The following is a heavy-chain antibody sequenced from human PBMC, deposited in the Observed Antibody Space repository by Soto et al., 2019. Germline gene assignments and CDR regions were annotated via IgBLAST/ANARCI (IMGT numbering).Heavy chain of an antibody. J-gene: IGHJ4*02. Sequence: EVQLVETGGGLIQPGGSLRLSCAASGFTVSSNYMSWVRQAPGKGLEWVSVIYSGGSTYYADSVKGRFTISRDNSKNTLYLQMNSLRAEDTAVYYCAREDTAMASDYWGQGTLVTVSS. D-gene: IGHD5-18*01. CDR2: IYSGGST. V-gene: IGHV3-53*02. CDR1: GFTVSSNY. CDR3: AREDTAMASDY.